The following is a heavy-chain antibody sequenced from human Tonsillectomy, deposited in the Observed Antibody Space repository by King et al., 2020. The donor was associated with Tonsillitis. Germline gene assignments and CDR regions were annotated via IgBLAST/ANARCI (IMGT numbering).Heavy chain of an antibody. Sequence: VQLVESGGGVVQPGRSLRLSCAASGFIFSSYAMHWVRQAPGKGLEWGAVISYDGSNKYYADSVKGRFTISRDNSKNTLYLQMNSLRAEDTAVYYCARDHGITGVLYFDYWGQGTLVTVSS. CDR2: ISYDGSNK. CDR1: GFIFSSYA. D-gene: IGHD1-1*01. J-gene: IGHJ4*02. V-gene: IGHV3-30-3*01. CDR3: ARDHGITGVLYFDY.